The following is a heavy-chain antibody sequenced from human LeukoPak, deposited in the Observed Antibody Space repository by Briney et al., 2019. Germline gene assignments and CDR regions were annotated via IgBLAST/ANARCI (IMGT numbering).Heavy chain of an antibody. CDR2: IQFDGNGE. V-gene: IGHV3-30*02. CDR3: AKDYANYDSSGNDY. J-gene: IGHJ4*02. CDR1: GFTFSSYG. Sequence: GGSLRLSCAASGFTFSSYGMHWVRQAPGTGLEWVAFIQFDGNGEYYADSVKGRFTISRDNSKNTLYLQMNSLRAEDTAVYYCAKDYANYDSSGNDYWGQGTLVTVSS. D-gene: IGHD3-22*01.